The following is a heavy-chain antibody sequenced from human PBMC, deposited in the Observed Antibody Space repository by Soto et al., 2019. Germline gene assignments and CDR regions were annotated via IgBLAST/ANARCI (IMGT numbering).Heavy chain of an antibody. V-gene: IGHV4-31*03. CDR1: GGSISSGGYY. CDR3: VQWSPESYGMDV. J-gene: IGHJ6*02. D-gene: IGHD2-8*01. Sequence: SETLSLTCTVSGGSISSGGYYWSWIRQHPGKGLEWIGYIYYSGSTYYNPSLKSRVTISVDTSKNQFSLKLSSVTAADTAVYYCVQWSPESYGMDVWGQGTTVTVSS. CDR2: IYYSGST.